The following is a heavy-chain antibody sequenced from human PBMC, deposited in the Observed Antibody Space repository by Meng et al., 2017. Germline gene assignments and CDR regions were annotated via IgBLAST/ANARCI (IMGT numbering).Heavy chain of an antibody. V-gene: IGHV4-34*01. D-gene: IGHD2-21*02. CDR2: INHSGST. Sequence: QGYVQQWGPGRLKPSEHLSLTWPVYGGSFSGYYWSWIRQPPGKGLEWIGEINHSGSTNYNPSLKSRVTISVDTSKNQFSLKLSSVTAADTAVYYCARVGKVVTAPLTYWGQGTLVTVSS. CDR3: ARVGKVVTAPLTY. J-gene: IGHJ4*02. CDR1: GGSFSGYY.